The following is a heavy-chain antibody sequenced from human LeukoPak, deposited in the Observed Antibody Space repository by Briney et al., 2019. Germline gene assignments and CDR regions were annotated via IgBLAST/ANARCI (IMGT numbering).Heavy chain of an antibody. Sequence: SETLSLTCTVSGGPINSYYWTWIRQPPGKRLEGIGYIYYSGSTHYNPSLNSRVTISMHTSENHFSLKLSSVTGGDTAIYYCARTSRHFYGSGSNLTPWPADMDVWGQGTKVTVSS. J-gene: IGHJ6*02. D-gene: IGHD3-10*01. V-gene: IGHV4-59*01. CDR3: ARTSRHFYGSGSNLTPWPADMDV. CDR1: GGPINSYY. CDR2: IYYSGST.